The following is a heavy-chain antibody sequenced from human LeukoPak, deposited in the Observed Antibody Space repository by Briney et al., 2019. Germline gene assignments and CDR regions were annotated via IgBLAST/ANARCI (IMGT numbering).Heavy chain of an antibody. J-gene: IGHJ5*02. V-gene: IGHV3-23*01. CDR3: ANEGLPAAISSWFDP. Sequence: PGGSLRLSCAASGFTFSSYAMSWVRRAPGKGLEWVSAISGSGGSTYYADSVKGRFTISRDNSKNTLYPQMNSLRAEDTAVYYCANEGLPAAISSWFDPWGQGTLVTVSS. CDR1: GFTFSSYA. CDR2: ISGSGGST. D-gene: IGHD2-2*01.